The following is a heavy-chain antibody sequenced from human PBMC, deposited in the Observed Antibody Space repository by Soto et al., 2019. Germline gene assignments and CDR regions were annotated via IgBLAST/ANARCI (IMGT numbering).Heavy chain of an antibody. Sequence: ASVKVSCKASGYTFTGYYMHWVRQAPGQGLEWMGWINPNSGGTNYAQKFQGWVTMTRDTSISTAYMELSRLRSDDTAVYYCARSHYGSGSLLGYWGQGTLVTVSS. D-gene: IGHD3-10*01. CDR3: ARSHYGSGSLLGY. CDR1: GYTFTGYY. V-gene: IGHV1-2*04. J-gene: IGHJ4*02. CDR2: INPNSGGT.